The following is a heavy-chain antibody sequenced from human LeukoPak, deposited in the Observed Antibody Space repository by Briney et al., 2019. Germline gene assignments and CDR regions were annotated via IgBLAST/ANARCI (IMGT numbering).Heavy chain of an antibody. J-gene: IGHJ5*02. CDR1: GASISSYY. V-gene: IGHV4-4*07. CDR3: ARDARWFDP. Sequence: LETLSLTCTVSGASISSYYWSWIRQPAGKGLEWIGRIYTSGSTTYNPSLKSRVTLSLDTSKNQFSLKLTSVTAADTAVYYCARDARWFDPWGQGTLVTVSS. D-gene: IGHD6-6*01. CDR2: IYTSGST.